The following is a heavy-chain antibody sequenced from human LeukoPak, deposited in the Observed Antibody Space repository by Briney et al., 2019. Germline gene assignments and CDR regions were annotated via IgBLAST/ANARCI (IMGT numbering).Heavy chain of an antibody. CDR3: TTDAIRRIWWELPNDAFDI. CDR2: IKSKTDGGTT. D-gene: IGHD1-26*01. CDR1: GFTFSNAW. V-gene: IGHV3-15*01. Sequence: GGSLRLSCAASGFTFSNAWMSWVRQAPGKGLEWVGRIKSKTDGGTTDYAAPVKGRFTISRDDSKNTLYLQMNSLKTEDTAVYYCTTDAIRRIWWELPNDAFDIWGQGTMVTVSS. J-gene: IGHJ3*02.